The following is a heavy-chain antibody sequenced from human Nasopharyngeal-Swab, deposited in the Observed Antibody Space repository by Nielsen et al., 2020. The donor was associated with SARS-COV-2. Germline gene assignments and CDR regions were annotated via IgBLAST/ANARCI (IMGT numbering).Heavy chain of an antibody. CDR1: GGSISSSNW. Sequence: SETLSLTCAVSGGSISSSNWWSWVRQPPGKGLEWIGEIYHSGSTNYNPSLKSRVTISVDKSKNQFSLKLSSVTAADTAVYYCARSPAGRCSGGSCRNFDYWGQGTLVTVPQ. CDR3: ARSPAGRCSGGSCRNFDY. CDR2: IYHSGST. J-gene: IGHJ4*02. D-gene: IGHD2-15*01. V-gene: IGHV4-4*02.